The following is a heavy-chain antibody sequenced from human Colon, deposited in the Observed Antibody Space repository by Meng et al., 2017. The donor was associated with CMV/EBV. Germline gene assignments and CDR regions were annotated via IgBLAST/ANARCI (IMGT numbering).Heavy chain of an antibody. J-gene: IGHJ4*02. CDR3: ARVICGGDCYLDY. D-gene: IGHD2-21*02. CDR1: KGTFTSYP. V-gene: IGHV1-69*12. CDR2: IITISGTT. Sequence: QVQLEQSGAEVKKPGSSVKVSCKAPKGTFTSYPISWVRQGPGQGFEWVGGIITISGTTDYAQKFQGRVTITADESTSTAYMKLSNLRSEDTAIYYCARVICGGDCYLDYWGRGTLVTVSS.